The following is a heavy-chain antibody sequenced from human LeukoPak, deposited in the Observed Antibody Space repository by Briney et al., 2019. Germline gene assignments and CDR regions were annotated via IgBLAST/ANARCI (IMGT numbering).Heavy chain of an antibody. D-gene: IGHD1-26*01. J-gene: IGHJ3*01. CDR3: ARAPSRGERLRAFDV. Sequence: GGSLRLSCTASEFSISIYDLHWVRQVPGKGLEYVSTIGTAGDTYYAGSVRDRFFISRDAAKNSWYLQMITLRADDTAVYYCARAPSRGERLRAFDVWGQGTMVTV. CDR1: EFSISIYD. CDR2: IGTAGDT. V-gene: IGHV3-13*01.